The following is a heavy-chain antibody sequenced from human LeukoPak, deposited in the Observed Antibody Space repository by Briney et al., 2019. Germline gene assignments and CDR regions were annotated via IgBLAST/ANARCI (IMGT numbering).Heavy chain of an antibody. CDR1: GYTFNTFG. Sequence: ASVKVSCKASGYTFNTFGVAWVRQAPGQGLEWMGWISGYNGDTDYAANLQGRVTLTTDTSTNTAYMELRSLRSDDAAVYYCASGRELVYGMDVWGQGTTVTVSS. V-gene: IGHV1-18*01. CDR3: ASGRELVYGMDV. CDR2: ISGYNGDT. J-gene: IGHJ6*02. D-gene: IGHD1-7*01.